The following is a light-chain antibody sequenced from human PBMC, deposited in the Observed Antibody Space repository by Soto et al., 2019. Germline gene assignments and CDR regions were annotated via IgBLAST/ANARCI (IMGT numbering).Light chain of an antibody. Sequence: QSVLTQPPSVSGAPGQRVTISCTGSSSNIGAGYDVHWYQQLPGTAPKLLIFGNDNRPSGVPDRFSGSKSGTSAFLAITGLQADDEADYYCQSYDTSLSAWVFGGGTKLTVL. CDR3: QSYDTSLSAWV. V-gene: IGLV1-40*01. J-gene: IGLJ3*02. CDR1: SSNIGAGYD. CDR2: GND.